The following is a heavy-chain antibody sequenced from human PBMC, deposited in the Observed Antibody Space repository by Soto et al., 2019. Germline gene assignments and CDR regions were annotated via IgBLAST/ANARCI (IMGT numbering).Heavy chain of an antibody. J-gene: IGHJ4*02. CDR3: AKVAMIVVVIGDFDY. Sequence: QVQLVESGGGVVQPGRSLRLSCAASGFTFSSYGMHWVRQAPGKGLEWVAVISYDGSNKYYADSVKGRFTISRDNSKNPLYLQMNSLRAEDTAVYYCAKVAMIVVVIGDFDYWGQGTLVTVSS. V-gene: IGHV3-30*18. D-gene: IGHD3-22*01. CDR2: ISYDGSNK. CDR1: GFTFSSYG.